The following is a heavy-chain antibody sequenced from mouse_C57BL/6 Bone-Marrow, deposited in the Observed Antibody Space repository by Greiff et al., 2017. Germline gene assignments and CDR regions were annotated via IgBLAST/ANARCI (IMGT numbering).Heavy chain of an antibody. CDR2: IYPGSGST. Sequence: QVQLQQSGAVLVQPGASVKMSCKASGYTFTSYWITWVKQRPGQGLEWIGDIYPGSGSTNYNEKFKSKAKLTVDTSSSTAYMQLSSLTSEDAAVDDCARDYYIDYWGKGTTLTVSS. CDR1: GYTFTSYW. V-gene: IGHV1-55*01. CDR3: ARDYYIDY. D-gene: IGHD2-4*01. J-gene: IGHJ2*01.